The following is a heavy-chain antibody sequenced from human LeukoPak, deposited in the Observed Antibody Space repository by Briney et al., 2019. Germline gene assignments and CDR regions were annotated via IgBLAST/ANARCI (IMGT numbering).Heavy chain of an antibody. CDR1: GFTVSSNY. D-gene: IGHD4-11*01. CDR3: ARAGSNYLYFDS. CDR2: IYSGGTT. J-gene: IGHJ4*02. V-gene: IGHV3-53*01. Sequence: SGGSLRLSCAASGFTVSSNYMSWVRQAPGKGLEWVSAIYSGGTTYYADSVKGRFTISRDNSKNTLYLQMNSLRAEDTAVYYCARAGSNYLYFDSWGQGTLVTVPS.